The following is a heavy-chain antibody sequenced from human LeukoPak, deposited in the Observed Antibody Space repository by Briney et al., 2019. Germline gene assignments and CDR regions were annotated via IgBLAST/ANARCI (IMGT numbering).Heavy chain of an antibody. CDR3: ARIADYGGNSDY. CDR2: IYYSGST. J-gene: IGHJ4*02. D-gene: IGHD4-23*01. CDR1: GGSISSSSYY. Sequence: SETLSLTCTVSGGSISSSSYYWGWIRQPPGKGLEWIGSIYYSGSTNYNPSLKSRVTISVDASKNQFSLKLSSVTAADTAVYYCARIADYGGNSDYWGQGTLVTVSS. V-gene: IGHV4-39*07.